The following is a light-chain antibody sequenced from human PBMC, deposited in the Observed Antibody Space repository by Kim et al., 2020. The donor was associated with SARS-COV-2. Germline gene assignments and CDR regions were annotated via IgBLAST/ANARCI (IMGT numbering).Light chain of an antibody. J-gene: IGLJ2*01. Sequence: GQSVTISCTGTSSDVGSYNYVSWYQQHPGKAPKVMIYDVSKRPSGVPDRFSGSKSGSTASLTISGLQADDEADYYCCSYAGTFTSLFGGGTQLTVL. CDR2: DVS. V-gene: IGLV2-11*03. CDR3: CSYAGTFTSL. CDR1: SSDVGSYNY.